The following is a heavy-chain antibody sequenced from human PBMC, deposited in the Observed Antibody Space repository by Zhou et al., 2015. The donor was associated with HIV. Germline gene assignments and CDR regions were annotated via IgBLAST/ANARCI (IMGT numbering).Heavy chain of an antibody. D-gene: IGHD2-15*01. J-gene: IGHJ2*01. V-gene: IGHV1-8*02. CDR3: AREEVVVAGSGYFDL. CDR1: GYTFTGYY. CDR2: MNPNSGNT. Sequence: QVQLVQSGAEVKKPGASVKVSCKASGYTFTGYYMHWVRQATGQGLEWMGWMNPNSGNTGYAQKFQGRVTMTRNTSISTAYMELSSLRSEDTAVYYCAREEVVVAGSGYFDLWGRGTLVTVSS.